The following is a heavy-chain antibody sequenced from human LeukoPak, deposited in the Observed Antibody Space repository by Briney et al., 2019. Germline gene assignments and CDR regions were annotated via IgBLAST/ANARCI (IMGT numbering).Heavy chain of an antibody. CDR1: GGSFSGYY. CDR2: INHSGST. J-gene: IGHJ4*02. D-gene: IGHD2-15*01. Sequence: SETLSLTCAVYGGSFSGYYWSWIRQPPGKGLEWIGEINHSGSTNYNPSLKRRVTISVDTSKNQFSLKLSSVAAADTAGYYCAGGARPGYCSGGSCYTDYWGQGSLVIVSS. V-gene: IGHV4-34*01. CDR3: AGGARPGYCSGGSCYTDY.